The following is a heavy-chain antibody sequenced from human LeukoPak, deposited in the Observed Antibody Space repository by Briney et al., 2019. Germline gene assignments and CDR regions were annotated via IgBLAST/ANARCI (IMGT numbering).Heavy chain of an antibody. CDR1: GFPSRFLG. CDR2: ISTCSDSI. Sequence: GGSLRLSCTYSGFPSRFLGMSWVRQAPGKGLEWLSYISTCSDSIHYADSVKGRFTISRDNAKNSLYLQMNNLRAEDTAVYYCAREQYYYDSSGYPYWGQGTLVTVSS. CDR3: AREQYYYDSSGYPY. J-gene: IGHJ4*02. V-gene: IGHV3-48*04. D-gene: IGHD3-22*01.